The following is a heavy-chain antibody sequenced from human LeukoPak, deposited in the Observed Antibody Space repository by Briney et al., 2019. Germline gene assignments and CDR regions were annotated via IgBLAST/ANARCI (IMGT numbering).Heavy chain of an antibody. Sequence: SETLSLTCTVSGGSISSSSYYWGWIRQPPGKGLEWIGSIYYSGSTYYNPSLKSRVTISVDTPKNQFSLKLSSVTAADTAVYYCARSGSGSFPFDYWGQGTLVTVSS. CDR2: IYYSGST. CDR3: ARSGSGSFPFDY. J-gene: IGHJ4*02. CDR1: GGSISSSSYY. V-gene: IGHV4-39*01. D-gene: IGHD3-10*01.